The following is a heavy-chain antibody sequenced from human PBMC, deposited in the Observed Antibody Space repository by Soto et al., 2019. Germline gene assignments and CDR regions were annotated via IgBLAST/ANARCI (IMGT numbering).Heavy chain of an antibody. D-gene: IGHD6-13*01. J-gene: IGHJ6*02. V-gene: IGHV3-23*01. Sequence: GGSLRLSCAASGFSFGSYAMSWVRQAPGKGLEWVSAIRGSGDTTHYANSVKGRFTISRDNSKSTLYLQMNSLRAEDTALYYCAKVRAAAGVLYYYFYTMDVWGQGTTVTVAS. CDR3: AKVRAAAGVLYYYFYTMDV. CDR1: GFSFGSYA. CDR2: IRGSGDTT.